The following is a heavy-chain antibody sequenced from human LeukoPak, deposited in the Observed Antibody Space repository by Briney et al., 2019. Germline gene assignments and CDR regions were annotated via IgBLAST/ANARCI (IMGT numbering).Heavy chain of an antibody. J-gene: IGHJ4*02. CDR2: ISPENSET. V-gene: IGHV5-51*01. CDR1: GNSFTNNW. Sequence: GESLKISCKGSGNSFTNNWIAWVRQMPGKGLEWMGIISPENSETHYSPAFQGQVTISVDRSVTTAYLQWNSLKASDTAMYYCVKRRNNVYETSPWDPDYWGQGTLVTVSS. CDR3: VKRRNNVYETSPWDPDY. D-gene: IGHD2-2*01.